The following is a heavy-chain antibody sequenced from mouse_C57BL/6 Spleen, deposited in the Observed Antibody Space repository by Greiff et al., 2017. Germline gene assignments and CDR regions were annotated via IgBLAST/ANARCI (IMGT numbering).Heavy chain of an antibody. D-gene: IGHD2-2*01. CDR3: ARFYYGYDVWYFDV. V-gene: IGHV1-18*01. J-gene: IGHJ1*03. CDR2: INPNNGGT. Sequence: VQLQQSGPELVKPGASVKIPCKASGYTFTDYNMDWVKQSHGKSLEWIGDINPNNGGTIYNQKFKGKATLTVDKSSSTAYMELRSLTSEDTAVYYCARFYYGYDVWYFDVWGTGTTVTVSS. CDR1: GYTFTDYN.